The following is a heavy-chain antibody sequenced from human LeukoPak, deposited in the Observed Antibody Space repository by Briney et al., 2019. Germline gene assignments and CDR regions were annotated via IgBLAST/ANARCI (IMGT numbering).Heavy chain of an antibody. D-gene: IGHD5-18*01. CDR2: INHSGST. Sequence: KPSETLSLTCAVYGGSFSGYYWSWIRQPPGKGLEWIGEINHSGSTNYNPSLKSRVTISVDTSKNQFSLKLSSATAADTAVYYCARVRIQLWLRYGMDVWGKGTTVTVSS. CDR3: ARVRIQLWLRYGMDV. CDR1: GGSFSGYY. V-gene: IGHV4-34*01. J-gene: IGHJ6*04.